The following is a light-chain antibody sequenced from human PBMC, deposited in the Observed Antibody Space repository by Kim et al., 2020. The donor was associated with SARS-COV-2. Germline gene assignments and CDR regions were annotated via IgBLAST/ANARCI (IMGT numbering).Light chain of an antibody. Sequence: DIQMTQSPSSLSASVGDSVTITCQASQDISNSLNWYQQKPGKAPKFLIYGASNLETGVPSRFSGSGSGTYFSFTITSLQPEDIATYYCQQYHNVPFSFGGGTKVDIK. V-gene: IGKV1-33*01. CDR1: QDISNS. CDR2: GAS. CDR3: QQYHNVPFS. J-gene: IGKJ4*01.